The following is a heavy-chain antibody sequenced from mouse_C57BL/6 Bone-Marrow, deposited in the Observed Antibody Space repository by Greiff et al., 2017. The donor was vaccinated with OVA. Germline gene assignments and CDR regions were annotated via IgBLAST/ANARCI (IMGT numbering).Heavy chain of an antibody. CDR2: IDPENGDT. D-gene: IGHD6-5*01. CDR1: GFNIKDDY. Sequence: VQLKESGAELVRPGASVKLSCTASGFNIKDDYMHWVKQRPEQGLEWIGWIDPENGDTEYASKFQGKATITADTSSNTAYLQLSSLTSEDTAVYYCTAYGPLVYWRRGTSLTVPS. V-gene: IGHV14-4*01. J-gene: IGHJ2*02. CDR3: TAYGPLVY.